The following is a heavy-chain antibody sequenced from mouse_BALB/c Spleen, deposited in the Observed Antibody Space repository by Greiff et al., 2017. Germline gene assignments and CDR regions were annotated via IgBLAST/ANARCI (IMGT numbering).Heavy chain of an antibody. Sequence: QVQLQQSGAELAKPGASVKMSCKASGYTFTSYWMHWVKQRPGQGLEWIGYINPSTGYTEYNQKFKDKATLTADKSSSTAYMQLSSLTSEDSAVYYCACIYYDYGYAMDYWGQGTSVTVSS. D-gene: IGHD2-4*01. CDR2: INPSTGYT. CDR3: ACIYYDYGYAMDY. V-gene: IGHV1-7*01. CDR1: GYTFTSYW. J-gene: IGHJ4*01.